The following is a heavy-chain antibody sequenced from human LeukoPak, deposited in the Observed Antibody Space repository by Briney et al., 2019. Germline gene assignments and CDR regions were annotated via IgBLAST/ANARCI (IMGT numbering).Heavy chain of an antibody. CDR2: IYSGGST. D-gene: IGHD3-16*01. CDR1: GITVSSND. V-gene: IGHV3-66*01. CDR3: AKSQFGGVFDGFDI. Sequence: GGSLRLSCAASGITVSSNDMSWVRQAPGKGLEWVSIIYSGGSTYYADSVKGRFTISRDNSKNTLYVRMNSLRAEDTAVYYCAKSQFGGVFDGFDIWGQGTMVTVSS. J-gene: IGHJ3*02.